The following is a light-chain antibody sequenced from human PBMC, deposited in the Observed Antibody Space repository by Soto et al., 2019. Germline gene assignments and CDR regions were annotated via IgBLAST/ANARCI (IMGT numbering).Light chain of an antibody. CDR1: SSDVGGYNY. CDR3: SSYVGINNLPYV. V-gene: IGLV2-8*01. J-gene: IGLJ1*01. CDR2: EVD. Sequence: QSVLTQPPSASGSPGQSVTNSCTGTSSDVGGYNYVSWYQHHPGKAPKLIIYEVDERPSGVPDRFSGSKSGNTASLTVSGLQAEDEADYYCSSYVGINNLPYVFGTGTQLTVL.